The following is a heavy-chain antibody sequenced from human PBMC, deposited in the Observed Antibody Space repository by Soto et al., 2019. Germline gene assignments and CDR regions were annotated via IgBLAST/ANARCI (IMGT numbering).Heavy chain of an antibody. CDR2: IWYDGNNK. Sequence: QVQLVESGGGVVQPGRSLRLSCAASGFTFSNYGMHWVRQAPGKGLEWVAMIWYDGNNKYYADSVKGRFTISRDNSKNTLYLQRNSLRAEDTAVYYCANEGGSYPVDWYFDLWGRGTLVTVSS. CDR1: GFTFSNYG. CDR3: ANEGGSYPVDWYFDL. V-gene: IGHV3-33*06. J-gene: IGHJ2*01. D-gene: IGHD1-26*01.